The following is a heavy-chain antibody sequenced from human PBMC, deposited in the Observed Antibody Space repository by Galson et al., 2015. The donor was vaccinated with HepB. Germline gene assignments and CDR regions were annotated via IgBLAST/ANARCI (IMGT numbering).Heavy chain of an antibody. CDR1: GYTLIELS. CDR3: ARDPPYCSGGSCSDAFDI. J-gene: IGHJ3*02. CDR2: IIPIFGTA. Sequence: SVKVSCKVSGYTLIELSIHRVRQAPGQGLEWMGGIIPIFGTANYAQKFQGRVTITADESTSTAYMELSSLRSEDTAVYYCARDPPYCSGGSCSDAFDIWGQGTMVTVSS. V-gene: IGHV1-69*13. D-gene: IGHD2-15*01.